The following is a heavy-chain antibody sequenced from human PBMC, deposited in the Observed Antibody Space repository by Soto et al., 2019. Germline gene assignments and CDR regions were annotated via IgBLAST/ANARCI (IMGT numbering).Heavy chain of an antibody. D-gene: IGHD4-17*01. Sequence: ESGGGVVQPGRSLRLSCAASGFTFSSYGMHWVRQAAGKGLEWVAVIWYDGSNKYYADSVKGRFTISRDNSKNTLYLQMNSLRAEDTAVYYCARDGSAVTTSGMDVWGQGTTVTVSS. J-gene: IGHJ6*02. CDR1: GFTFSSYG. V-gene: IGHV3-33*01. CDR2: IWYDGSNK. CDR3: ARDGSAVTTSGMDV.